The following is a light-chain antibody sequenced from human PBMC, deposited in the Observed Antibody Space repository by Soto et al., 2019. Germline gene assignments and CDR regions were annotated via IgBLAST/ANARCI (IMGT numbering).Light chain of an antibody. CDR3: SSYRSINTGV. CDR1: SDDIGTYNY. CDR2: EVS. V-gene: IGLV2-14*01. J-gene: IGLJ2*01. Sequence: QSALTQPPSASGSPGQTVTISCTGGSDDIGTYNYVSWYQQHPGKAPKLMIYEVSNRPSGVSNRFSGSKSGNTASLTISGLQAEDEADYYCSSYRSINTGVFGGGTKLTVL.